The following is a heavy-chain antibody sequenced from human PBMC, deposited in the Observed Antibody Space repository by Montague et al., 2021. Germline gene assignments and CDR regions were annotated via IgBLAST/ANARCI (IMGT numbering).Heavy chain of an antibody. CDR1: GYSFTRYW. J-gene: IGHJ4*02. Sequence: QSGAEVKKPGESLKISCKGSGYSFTRYWIGWVRQMPGKGLEWMGIIYPGDSDTRYSPSFQGQVTISADKSISTAYLQWSSLKASDTAMYYCARGREDGNNWAWDFDYWGQGTLVTVSS. D-gene: IGHD5-24*01. V-gene: IGHV5-51*01. CDR2: IYPGDSDT. CDR3: ARGREDGNNWAWDFDY.